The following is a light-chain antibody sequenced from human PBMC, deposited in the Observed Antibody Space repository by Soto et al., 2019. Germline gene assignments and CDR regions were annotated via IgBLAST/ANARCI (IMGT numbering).Light chain of an antibody. CDR1: SSNIGTNT. CDR2: SNN. J-gene: IGLJ3*02. CDR3: AAWDDSLNGWV. V-gene: IGLV1-44*01. Sequence: QSALTQPPSASGTPGQRVSISCSGGSSNIGTNTVNWYQHLPGTAPKLLIFSNNQRPSGVPDRFSGSKSGTSASLAISGLQSEDEADYYCAAWDDSLNGWVFGGGTKLTVL.